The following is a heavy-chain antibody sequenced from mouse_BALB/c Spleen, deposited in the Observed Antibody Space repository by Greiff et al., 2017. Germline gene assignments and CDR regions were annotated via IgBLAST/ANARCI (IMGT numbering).Heavy chain of an antibody. D-gene: IGHD1-1*01. CDR1: GFTFSNYW. J-gene: IGHJ4*01. CDR3: TRYYGTRAMDY. Sequence: DVMLVESGGGLVQPGGSMKLSCVASGFTFSNYWMNWVRQSPEKGLEWVAEIRLKSNNYATHYAESVKGRFTISRDDSKSSVYLQMNNLRAEDTGIYYCTRYYGTRAMDYWGQGTSVTVSS. V-gene: IGHV6-6*02. CDR2: IRLKSNNYAT.